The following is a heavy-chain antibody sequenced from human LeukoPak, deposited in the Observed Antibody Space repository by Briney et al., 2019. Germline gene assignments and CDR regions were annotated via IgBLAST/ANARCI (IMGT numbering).Heavy chain of an antibody. D-gene: IGHD1-26*01. J-gene: IGHJ3*02. CDR2: IRVDGSVE. Sequence: PGGSLRLSCVASGFTFSTYAMTWVRQAPGKGLEWVATIRVDGSVEYPDDSRKGRFTISRDNAKNSLYLQMTSLRVEDTAVYYCATYSGPDKWDASDMWGQGTLVTVSP. CDR1: GFTFSTYA. CDR3: ATYSGPDKWDASDM. V-gene: IGHV3-7*01.